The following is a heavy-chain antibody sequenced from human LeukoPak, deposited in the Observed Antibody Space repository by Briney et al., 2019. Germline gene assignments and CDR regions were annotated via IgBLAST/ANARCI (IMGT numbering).Heavy chain of an antibody. Sequence: GGSLRLSCAASGFSFSTYSMFCVRQAPGKGREWLSYISSGSSITYYAYSVKGRFTISRDNAKSSLYLQMNSRRAEVTSVYYRAKSRETWIQLWSAVDYWGQGTLVTVSS. CDR2: ISSGSSIT. D-gene: IGHD5-18*01. V-gene: IGHV3-48*01. CDR3: AKSRETWIQLWSAVDY. CDR1: GFSFSTYS. J-gene: IGHJ4*02.